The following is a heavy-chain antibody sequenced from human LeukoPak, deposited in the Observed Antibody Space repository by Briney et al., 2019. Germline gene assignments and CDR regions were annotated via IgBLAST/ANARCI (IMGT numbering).Heavy chain of an antibody. CDR1: GGSISSYH. J-gene: IGHJ4*02. Sequence: PSETLSLTCTVSGGSISSYHWSWIRQPPGKGLECIGFIRYSGSANYNPSLKSRVTISVDTSKNQFSLKLSSVTAADTAVYYCARGRWGDYWGQGTLVTVSS. V-gene: IGHV4-59*01. D-gene: IGHD3-16*01. CDR3: ARGRWGDY. CDR2: IRYSGSA.